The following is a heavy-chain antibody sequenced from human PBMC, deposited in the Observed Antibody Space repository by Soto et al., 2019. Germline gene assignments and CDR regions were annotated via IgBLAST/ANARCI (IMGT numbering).Heavy chain of an antibody. CDR3: ARAVAVPADFDF. CDR1: GGTFTNYA. J-gene: IGHJ4*02. D-gene: IGHD6-19*01. CDR2: INAGNGNT. Sequence: ASVKVSCKASGGTFTNYAFSWVRQAPGQRLEWMGWINAGNGNTKYSQKFQGRVTITRDTSASTAYMELGSLRSEDTAVYYCARAVAVPADFDFWGQGTLVTVSS. V-gene: IGHV1-3*01.